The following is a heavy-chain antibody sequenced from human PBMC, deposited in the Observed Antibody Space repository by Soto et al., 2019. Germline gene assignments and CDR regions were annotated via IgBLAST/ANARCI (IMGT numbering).Heavy chain of an antibody. J-gene: IGHJ4*02. D-gene: IGHD2-2*01. V-gene: IGHV1-69*13. CDR3: ATEGSRDGYNPDY. Sequence: SVKVSCKASGGTFSSYAISWVRQAPGQGLEWMGGIIPIFGTANYAQKFQGRVTITADESTSTAYMELSSLRSEDTAVYYCATEGSRDGYNPDYWGQGTLVTVSS. CDR1: GGTFSSYA. CDR2: IIPIFGTA.